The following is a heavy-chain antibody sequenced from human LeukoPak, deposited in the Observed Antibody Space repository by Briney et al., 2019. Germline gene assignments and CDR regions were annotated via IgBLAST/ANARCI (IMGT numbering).Heavy chain of an antibody. CDR1: GFTFSSYA. CDR2: ISGSGGST. Sequence: GGSLRLSCAASGFTFSSYAMSWVRQAPGKGLEWVSAISGSGGSTYYADSVKGRFTISRDNSKNTLYLQMNSLRAEDTAVYYCAKDLHPFLVVVPAAIDYWGQGTLVTVSS. V-gene: IGHV3-23*01. J-gene: IGHJ4*02. CDR3: AKDLHPFLVVVPAAIDY. D-gene: IGHD2-2*01.